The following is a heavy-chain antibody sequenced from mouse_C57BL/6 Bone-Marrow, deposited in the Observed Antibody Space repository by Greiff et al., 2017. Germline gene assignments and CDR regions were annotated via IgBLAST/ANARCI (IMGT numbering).Heavy chain of an antibody. CDR1: GYTFTSYW. V-gene: IGHV1-64*01. CDR2: IHPNSGST. CDR3: ARRVWVGRGAWFAY. J-gene: IGHJ3*01. D-gene: IGHD2-2*01. Sequence: QVQLQQPGAELVKPGASVKLSCKASGYTFTSYWMHWVKQRPGQGLEWIGMIHPNSGSTNYNEKFKSKATLTVDKSSSTAYMQLSSLTSEDSAVYDFARRVWVGRGAWFAYWGQGTLVTVSA.